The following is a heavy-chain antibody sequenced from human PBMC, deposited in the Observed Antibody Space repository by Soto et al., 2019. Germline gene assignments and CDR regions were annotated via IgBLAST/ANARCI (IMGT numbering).Heavy chain of an antibody. CDR3: ARDPAHYYDSSGYYQDFDY. CDR2: ISAYNGNT. D-gene: IGHD3-22*01. CDR1: GYTFTSYG. Sequence: QVQLVQSGAEVKKPGASVKVSCKASGYTFTSYGSSWVRQAPGQGLEWMGWISAYNGNTNYAQKLQGRVTMTTDTSTSTAYMELRSLRSDDTAVYYCARDPAHYYDSSGYYQDFDYWGQGTLVTVSS. V-gene: IGHV1-18*01. J-gene: IGHJ4*02.